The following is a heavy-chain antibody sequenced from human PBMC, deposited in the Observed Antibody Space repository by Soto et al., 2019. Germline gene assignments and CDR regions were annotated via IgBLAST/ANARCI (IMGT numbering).Heavy chain of an antibody. CDR1: GGTFSSYA. J-gene: IGHJ6*02. Sequence: ASVKVSCNASGGTFSSYAISWVRQAPGQGLEWMGGIIPIFGTANYAQKFQGRVTITADESTSTAYMELSSLRSEDTAVYYCARLVVVPESGYYYYYGMDVWGQGTTVTVSS. V-gene: IGHV1-69*13. CDR2: IIPIFGTA. CDR3: ARLVVVPESGYYYYYGMDV. D-gene: IGHD2-2*01.